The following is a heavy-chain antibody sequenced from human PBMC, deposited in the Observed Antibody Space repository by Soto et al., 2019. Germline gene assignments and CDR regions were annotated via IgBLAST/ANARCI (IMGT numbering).Heavy chain of an antibody. CDR1: GGSISSGGYY. J-gene: IGHJ4*02. V-gene: IGHV4-31*03. CDR2: IYYSGST. Sequence: SETLSLTCTVSGGSISSGGYYWSWIRQHPGKGLEWIGYIYYSGSTYYNPSLKSRVTISVDTSKNQFSLKLSSVTAADTAVYYCAREVPATAIPRYYFDYWGQGTLVTVSS. D-gene: IGHD2-2*02. CDR3: AREVPATAIPRYYFDY.